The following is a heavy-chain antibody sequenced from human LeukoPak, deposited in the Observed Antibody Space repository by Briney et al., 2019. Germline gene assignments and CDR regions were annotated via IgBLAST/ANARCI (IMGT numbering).Heavy chain of an antibody. J-gene: IGHJ4*02. CDR2: IYSGGST. V-gene: IGHV3-53*01. CDR3: AKRGITIFGVVSSPYYFDY. Sequence: GGSLRLSCAASGFTVSSNYMSWVRQAPGKGLEWVSVIYSGGSTYYADSVKGRFTISRDNSKNTLYLQMNSLRAEDTAVCYCAKRGITIFGVVSSPYYFDYWGQGTLVTVSS. D-gene: IGHD3-3*01. CDR1: GFTVSSNY.